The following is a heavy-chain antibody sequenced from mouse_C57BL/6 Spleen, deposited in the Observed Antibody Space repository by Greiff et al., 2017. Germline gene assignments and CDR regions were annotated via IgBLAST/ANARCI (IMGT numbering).Heavy chain of an antibody. CDR2: ISSGGDYI. J-gene: IGHJ2*01. D-gene: IGHD4-1*01. CDR3: TRVPNWEYYFDY. V-gene: IGHV5-9-1*02. Sequence: EVKLVESGAGLVKPGGSLKLSCAASGFTFSSYAMSWVRQTPEKRLEWVAYISSGGDYIYYADTVKGRFTISRDNARNTLYLQMSSLRSGDTAMYYCTRVPNWEYYFDYWGQGTTLTVSS. CDR1: GFTFSSYA.